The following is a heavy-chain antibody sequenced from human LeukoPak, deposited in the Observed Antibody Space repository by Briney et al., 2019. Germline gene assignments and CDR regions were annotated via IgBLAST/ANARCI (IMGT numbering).Heavy chain of an antibody. Sequence: KPSETLSLTCTVSGGSISSGSYYWSWIRQPAGKGLEWIGRIYTSGSTNYNPSLKSRVTISVDTSKNQFSLKLSSVTAADTAVYYCARDKGILGVGYYFDYWGQGTLVTVPS. V-gene: IGHV4-61*02. CDR3: ARDKGILGVGYYFDY. CDR2: IYTSGST. D-gene: IGHD3-3*01. J-gene: IGHJ4*02. CDR1: GGSISSGSYY.